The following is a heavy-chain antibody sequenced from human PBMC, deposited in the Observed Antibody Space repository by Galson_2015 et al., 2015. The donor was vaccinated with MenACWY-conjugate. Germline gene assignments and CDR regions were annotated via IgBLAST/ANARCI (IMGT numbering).Heavy chain of an antibody. V-gene: IGHV1-69*01. Sequence: SCAASGGTFSSYAISWVRQAPGQGLEWMGGIIPIFGTANYAQKFQGRVTITADESTSTAYMELSSLRSEDTAVYYCAREPAAGTVLKVREYYYYGMDVWGQGTTVTVSS. CDR1: GGTFSSYA. J-gene: IGHJ6*02. CDR2: IIPIFGTA. D-gene: IGHD6-13*01. CDR3: AREPAAGTVLKVREYYYYGMDV.